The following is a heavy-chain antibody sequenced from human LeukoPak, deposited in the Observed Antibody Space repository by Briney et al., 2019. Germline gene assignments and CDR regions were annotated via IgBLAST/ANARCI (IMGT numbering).Heavy chain of an antibody. CDR3: ARVVSMVRGASSGMDV. V-gene: IGHV3-74*01. D-gene: IGHD3-10*01. CDR1: GFTFSSYW. J-gene: IGHJ6*02. CDR2: INSDGSST. Sequence: GGSLRLSCAASGFTFSSYWMRWVRQAPGKGLVWVSRINSDGSSTTYADSVRGRFTISRDNAKNTLYLQLNSLRAEDTAVYYCARVVSMVRGASSGMDVWGQGTTVTVSS.